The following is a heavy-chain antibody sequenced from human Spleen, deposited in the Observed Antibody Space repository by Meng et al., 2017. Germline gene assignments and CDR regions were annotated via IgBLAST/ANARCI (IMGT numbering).Heavy chain of an antibody. CDR3: ARKAGNCITITCYSLDY. J-gene: IGHJ4*02. Sequence: GVGVKKPGAQWKVPCKAIGGRLPSFRFSWVRKAPGQGLEWMGGIIPIFETPNYAQEFQGRVTITTDESTSTVYMELARLTSEDTAVYFCARKAGNCITITCYSLDYWGQGTLVTVSS. V-gene: IGHV1-69*05. CDR2: IIPIFETP. D-gene: IGHD2-15*01. CDR1: GGRLPSFR.